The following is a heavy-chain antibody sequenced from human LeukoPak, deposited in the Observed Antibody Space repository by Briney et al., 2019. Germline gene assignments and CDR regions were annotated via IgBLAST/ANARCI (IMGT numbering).Heavy chain of an antibody. D-gene: IGHD5-18*01. Sequence: GGSLRLSCAASGLTFSSYGMHWVRQAPGKGLEWVAFIRYDGSNKYYADSVKGRFTISRDNSKNTLYLQMNSLRAEDTAVYYCARDGLRGVDTAMDDAFDIWGQGTMVTVSS. J-gene: IGHJ3*02. CDR2: IRYDGSNK. V-gene: IGHV3-30*02. CDR1: GLTFSSYG. CDR3: ARDGLRGVDTAMDDAFDI.